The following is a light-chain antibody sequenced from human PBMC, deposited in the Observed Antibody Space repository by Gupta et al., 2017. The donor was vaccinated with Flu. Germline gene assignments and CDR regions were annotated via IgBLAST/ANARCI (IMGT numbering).Light chain of an antibody. CDR1: DSNIGKNP. Sequence: RGTISCSGSDSNIGKNPVNWYQQVPGTAPRLVMFYNDQLRARVPDRFSGSKSGTSASLAISGLQSDDEAHYYCAAWDDNLNGQLFGGGTKVTVL. V-gene: IGLV1-36*01. CDR3: AAWDDNLNGQL. J-gene: IGLJ2*01. CDR2: YND.